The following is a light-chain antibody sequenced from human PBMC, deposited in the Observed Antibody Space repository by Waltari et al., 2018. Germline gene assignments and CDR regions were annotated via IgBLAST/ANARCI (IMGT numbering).Light chain of an antibody. Sequence: QSALTQPASVSGSPGQSITISCTGTSSDIGAYNFVSWYQKHPGKAPKVMIYDVNNRPSGVSRRCSGSESGNTASLTISGLQAEDEADYYCSSYTTGSTRYVFGSGTKVTVL. CDR2: DVN. V-gene: IGLV2-14*03. CDR3: SSYTTGSTRYV. J-gene: IGLJ1*01. CDR1: SSDIGAYNF.